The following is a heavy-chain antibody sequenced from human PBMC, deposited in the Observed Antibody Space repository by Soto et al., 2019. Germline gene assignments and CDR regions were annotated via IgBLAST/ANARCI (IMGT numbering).Heavy chain of an antibody. CDR2: ISSGGGSP. D-gene: IGHD1-26*01. CDR3: AGERSALPGARDAMDV. J-gene: IGHJ6*02. CDR1: GFTFSDYA. V-gene: IGHV3-23*01. Sequence: EVQLLESGGGLVQPGGSLRLSCVASGFTFSDYAMSWVRQAPGKGLEWVSGISSGGGSPYNADSVKGRFTISRDNSKKSVYLEMNSLTADDTAVYYCAGERSALPGARDAMDVWGQGTTVTVSS.